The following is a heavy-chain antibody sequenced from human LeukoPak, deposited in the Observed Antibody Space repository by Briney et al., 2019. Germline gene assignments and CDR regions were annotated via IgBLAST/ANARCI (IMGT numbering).Heavy chain of an antibody. J-gene: IGHJ4*02. Sequence: GGSLRLSCAASEFIFNRSWMNWVRQAPGKGLEWVANMDPSGSQKRYVDSVKGRFTISKDNPGTSLYLDMYGLRAEDTAICYCAIWTSGNYWGQGTLVTVSS. CDR3: AIWTSGNY. CDR1: EFIFNRSW. D-gene: IGHD1-1*01. V-gene: IGHV3-7*01. CDR2: MDPSGSQK.